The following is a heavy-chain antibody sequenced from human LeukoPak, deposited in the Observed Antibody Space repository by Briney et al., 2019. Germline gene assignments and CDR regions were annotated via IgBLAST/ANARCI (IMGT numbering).Heavy chain of an antibody. CDR3: ARDLPRGYSYGLNYFDY. CDR2: ISSSSSYI. J-gene: IGHJ4*02. Sequence: PGGSLRLPCAASGFTFSSYSMNWVRQAPGKGLEWVSSISSSSSYIYYADSVKGRLTISRDNAKNSLYLQMNSLRAEDTAVYYCARDLPRGYSYGLNYFDYWGQGTLVTVSS. CDR1: GFTFSSYS. D-gene: IGHD5-18*01. V-gene: IGHV3-21*01.